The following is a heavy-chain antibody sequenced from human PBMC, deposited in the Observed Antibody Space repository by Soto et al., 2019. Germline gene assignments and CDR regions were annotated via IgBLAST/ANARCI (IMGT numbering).Heavy chain of an antibody. Sequence: QVQLVQSGAEVKTPGSSVKVSCKASGGTFSSDTVSWVRQAPGQGLEWMGRIIPMFDMSEYADKFQGRATITADESATTVYMELSRLTADDTAMYFCASEDDSDYTEDGFETLGQGTVGTVSS. J-gene: IGHJ3*02. CDR1: GGTFSSDT. CDR2: IIPMFDMS. D-gene: IGHD4-17*01. V-gene: IGHV1-69*02. CDR3: ASEDDSDYTEDGFET.